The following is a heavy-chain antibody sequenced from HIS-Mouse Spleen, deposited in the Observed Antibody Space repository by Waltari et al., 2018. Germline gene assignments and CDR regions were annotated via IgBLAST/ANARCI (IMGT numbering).Heavy chain of an antibody. J-gene: IGHJ4*02. D-gene: IGHD2-2*01. CDR1: GGTFSSYA. CDR2: IIPIFGTA. CDR3: ASRHIVVVPAAPNDPNPFDY. Sequence: QVQLVQSGAEVKKPGSAVKVSCKASGGTFSSYAISWVGQPHGHGVRWMGGIIPIFGTANYAQKFQGRVTITADESTSTAYMELSSLRSEDTAVYYCASRHIVVVPAAPNDPNPFDYWGQGTLVTVSS. V-gene: IGHV1-69*01.